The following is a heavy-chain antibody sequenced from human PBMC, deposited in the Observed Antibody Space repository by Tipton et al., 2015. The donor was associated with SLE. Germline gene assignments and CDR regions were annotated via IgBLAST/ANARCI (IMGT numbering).Heavy chain of an antibody. CDR3: ARENARSGSFYGYYGMDV. CDR2: IDISGSS. V-gene: IGHV4-61*09. Sequence: TLSLTCSVSGGSIRSGSYYWSWIRQPAGKGLEWIGHIDISGSSNYNPSLKSRVTISVDTSKKQFSLRLSSVTAADTAVYYCARENARSGSFYGYYGMDVWGQGTTVTVSS. J-gene: IGHJ6*02. D-gene: IGHD1-26*01. CDR1: GGSIRSGSYY.